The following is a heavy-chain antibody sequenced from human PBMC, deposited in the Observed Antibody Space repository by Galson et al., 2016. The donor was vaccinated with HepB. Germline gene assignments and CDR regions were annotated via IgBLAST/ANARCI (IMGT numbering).Heavy chain of an antibody. CDR3: TRPLSNWGRDDASEI. J-gene: IGHJ3*02. CDR1: GFSFSKYS. V-gene: IGHV3-21*01. Sequence: SLRLSCAASGFSFSKYSMNWVRQAPGKGLEWVSSISDSSRYIYYADSVKGRFTISRDNAKNSLYLQMNSLRAEDTAVYYCTRPLSNWGRDDASEIWGQGTMVTVSS. D-gene: IGHD3-16*01. CDR2: ISDSSRYI.